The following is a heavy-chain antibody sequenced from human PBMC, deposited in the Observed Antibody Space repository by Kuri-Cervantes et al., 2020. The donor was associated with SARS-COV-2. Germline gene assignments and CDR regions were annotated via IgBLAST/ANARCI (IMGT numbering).Heavy chain of an antibody. V-gene: IGHV1-2*02. CDR1: GYTFTAYN. Sequence: ASVKVSCKSSGYTFTAYNIHWVRQAPGQGLEWLGWINPKSGGTNHAQEFQGRTTMTRDTSISTVYMELTRLRSDDTAVYYCARDGQPIHPCNSGVCYYYYYYMDVWGKGTTVTVSS. D-gene: IGHD2/OR15-2a*01. CDR3: ARDGQPIHPCNSGVCYYYYYYMDV. CDR2: INPKSGGT. J-gene: IGHJ6*03.